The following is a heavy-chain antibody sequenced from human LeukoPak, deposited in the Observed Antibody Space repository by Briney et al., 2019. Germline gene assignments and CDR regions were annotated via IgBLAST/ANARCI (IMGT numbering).Heavy chain of an antibody. V-gene: IGHV3-53*01. CDR2: IYSGGKT. Sequence: GGSLRLSCAASGFTVSSNYMNWVRQAPGKGLEWVSVIYSGGKTHYADSVKGRFTISRDNSKNTLYLQMNTLRAEDTAVYYCAREPDYSSSWYREYYYYYMDVWGKGTTVTVSS. CDR3: AREPDYSSSWYREYYYYYMDV. J-gene: IGHJ6*03. CDR1: GFTVSSNY. D-gene: IGHD6-13*01.